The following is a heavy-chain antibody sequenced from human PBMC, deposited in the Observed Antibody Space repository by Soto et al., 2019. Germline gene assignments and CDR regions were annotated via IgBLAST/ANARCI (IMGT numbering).Heavy chain of an antibody. CDR1: GGSFSGYY. Sequence: PSETLSLTCAVYGGSFSGYYWSWIRQPPGKGLEWIGEINHSGSTNYNPSLKSRVTISVDTSKNQFSLKLSAVTAADTAVYYCARKRGYSYGYPFDYWGQGTLVTVSS. CDR3: ARKRGYSYGYPFDY. D-gene: IGHD5-18*01. CDR2: INHSGST. J-gene: IGHJ4*02. V-gene: IGHV4-34*01.